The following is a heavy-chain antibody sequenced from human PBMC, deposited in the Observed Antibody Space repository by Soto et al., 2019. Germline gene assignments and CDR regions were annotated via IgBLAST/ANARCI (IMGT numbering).Heavy chain of an antibody. J-gene: IGHJ6*02. D-gene: IGHD3-10*01. V-gene: IGHV1-18*04. CDR2: ISVYNGNT. CDR1: GYTFTSYG. Sequence: RASVKVSCKASGYTFTSYGISWVRQAPGQGLEWMGWISVYNGNTNYAQKLQGRVTMTTDTSTSTAYMELRSLRSDDTAVYYCARGVSGSYSYYYGMDVWGQGTTVTVSS. CDR3: ARGVSGSYSYYYGMDV.